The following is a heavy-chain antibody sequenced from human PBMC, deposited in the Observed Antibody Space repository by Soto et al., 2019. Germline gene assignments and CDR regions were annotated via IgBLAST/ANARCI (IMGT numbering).Heavy chain of an antibody. CDR2: ISSSGSIM. Sequence: QVQLVESGGGLVKPGGSLRLSCAASGFTFSDSYMTWIRQAPGKGLEWLSYISSSGSIMYYADSVKGRFTISRDNAKNSLYLQMNSLRAEDTAVYYCARGKRGYIGYASLDHWGQGTLVTVSS. CDR3: ARGKRGYIGYASLDH. D-gene: IGHD5-12*01. CDR1: GFTFSDSY. V-gene: IGHV3-11*01. J-gene: IGHJ5*02.